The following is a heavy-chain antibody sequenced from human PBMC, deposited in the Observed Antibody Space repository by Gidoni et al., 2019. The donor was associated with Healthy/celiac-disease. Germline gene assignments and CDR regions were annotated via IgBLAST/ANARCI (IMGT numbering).Heavy chain of an antibody. CDR1: GGSFSGYY. Sequence: QVQLQQCGAGLLKPSETLSLPCAVYGGSFSGYYWSWIRQPPGKGLEWIGEINHSGSTNYNPSLKSRVTISVDTSKNQFSLKLSSVTAADTAVYYCARGRITMVRGVLTIFDHWGQGTLVTVSS. CDR2: INHSGST. D-gene: IGHD3-10*01. V-gene: IGHV4-34*01. J-gene: IGHJ4*02. CDR3: ARGRITMVRGVLTIFDH.